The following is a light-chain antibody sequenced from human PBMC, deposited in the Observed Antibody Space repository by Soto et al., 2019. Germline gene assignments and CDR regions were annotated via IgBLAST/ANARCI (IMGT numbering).Light chain of an antibody. CDR1: SSDVGGYNY. Sequence: QSALTQPRSVSGSPGQSVTISCTGTSSDVGGYNYVSWYQQHPGKATKLMIYDVSKRPSGVPDRFSGSKSGNTASLTISGLQVEDEDDYYCCSYAGSYKGYVFGTGTKLTVL. J-gene: IGLJ1*01. CDR3: CSYAGSYKGYV. CDR2: DVS. V-gene: IGLV2-11*01.